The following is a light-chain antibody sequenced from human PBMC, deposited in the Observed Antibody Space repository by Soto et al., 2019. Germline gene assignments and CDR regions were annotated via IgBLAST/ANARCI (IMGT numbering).Light chain of an antibody. J-gene: IGLJ2*01. CDR2: RIN. Sequence: QSVLTQPPSASGTPGQRVTISCSGSSSNIGNNDVYWYQQLPGTAPKLLIYRINQRPSGVPDRFSGSKSGASASLAISGLRSEDEADYCGAAWDDSLSGQVFGGGTKLTVL. CDR3: AAWDDSLSGQV. CDR1: SSNIGNND. V-gene: IGLV1-47*01.